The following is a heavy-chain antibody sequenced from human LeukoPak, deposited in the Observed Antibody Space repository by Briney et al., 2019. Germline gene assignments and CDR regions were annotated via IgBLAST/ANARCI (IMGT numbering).Heavy chain of an antibody. Sequence: GGSLRLSCAASGLTFSTYDMHWVRQATGEGLEWVSGIGKGGDTYYVGSVKGRFTISRENAKNSLYLQTNSLRSGDTAVYYCARGGYSGFDVWGQGTVVTVSS. CDR3: ARGGYSGFDV. D-gene: IGHD5-12*01. J-gene: IGHJ3*01. CDR2: IGKGGDT. CDR1: GLTFSTYD. V-gene: IGHV3-13*04.